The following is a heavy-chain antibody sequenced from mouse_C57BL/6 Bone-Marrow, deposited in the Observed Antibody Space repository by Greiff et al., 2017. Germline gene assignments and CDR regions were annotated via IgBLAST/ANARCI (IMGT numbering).Heavy chain of an antibody. CDR1: GYSFTDYN. D-gene: IGHD2-4*01. V-gene: IGHV1-39*01. CDR3: ARGYDYDYAMDY. CDR2: INPNYGTT. J-gene: IGHJ4*01. Sequence: EVKLVESGPELVKPGASVKISCKASGYSFTDYNMNWVKQSNGKSLEWIGVINPNYGTTSYNQKFKGKATLTVDQSSSTAYMQLNSLTSEDSAVYDCARGYDYDYAMDYWGQGTSVTVSS.